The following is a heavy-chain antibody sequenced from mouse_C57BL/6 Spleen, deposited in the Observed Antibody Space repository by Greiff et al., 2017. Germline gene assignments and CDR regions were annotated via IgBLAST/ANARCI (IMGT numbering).Heavy chain of an antibody. V-gene: IGHV5-16*01. CDR2: INYDGSST. J-gene: IGHJ2*01. CDR3: ARWGYGSSSYYFDY. CDR1: GFTFSDYY. Sequence: EVQVVESEGGLVQPGSSMKLSCTASGFTFSDYYMAWVRQVPEKGLEWVANINYDGSSTYYLDSLKSRFIISRDNAKNILYLQMSSLKSEDTATYYCARWGYGSSSYYFDYWGQGTTLTVSS. D-gene: IGHD1-1*01.